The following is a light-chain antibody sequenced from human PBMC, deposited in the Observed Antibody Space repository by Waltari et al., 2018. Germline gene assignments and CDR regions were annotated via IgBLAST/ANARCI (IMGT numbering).Light chain of an antibody. Sequence: DSVLTQSPGTLYLSPGERTTLFCRASQSVGRTLAWYQQKPGQAPRLLIYGTSSRATDIPDRFSGSGSGTDFSLTINRLEPEDFAVYYCQHYVRLPATFGQGTKVEIK. CDR3: QHYVRLPAT. J-gene: IGKJ1*01. CDR1: QSVGRT. CDR2: GTS. V-gene: IGKV3-20*01.